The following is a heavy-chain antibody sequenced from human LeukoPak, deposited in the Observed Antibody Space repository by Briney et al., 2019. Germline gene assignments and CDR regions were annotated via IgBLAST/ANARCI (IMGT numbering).Heavy chain of an antibody. V-gene: IGHV4-30-4*01. CDR3: ARRPNDDGGHPAAFDI. CDR2: IYYSGTT. Sequence: SKTLSLTCTVSGGSISSGDYYWIWIRQPPGKGLEWIGYIYYSGTTYYNPSLQSRVSISVDTSKNQFSLKLSSVTAADTAVYYCARRPNDDGGHPAAFDIWGQGTMVTVSS. CDR1: GGSISSGDYY. D-gene: IGHD4-23*01. J-gene: IGHJ3*02.